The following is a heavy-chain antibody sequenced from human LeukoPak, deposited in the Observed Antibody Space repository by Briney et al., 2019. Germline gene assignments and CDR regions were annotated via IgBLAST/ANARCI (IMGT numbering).Heavy chain of an antibody. J-gene: IGHJ4*02. D-gene: IGHD3-22*01. Sequence: GGSLRLSCAASGFTFINYWMSWVRQAPGKGLEWVGNINQDGSEKYYGDSVKDRFTISRDNAKNSLYLQMNSLRAEDTAVYYCAKGYYDSSGYGIFDYWGQGTLVTVSS. V-gene: IGHV3-7*01. CDR1: GFTFINYW. CDR3: AKGYYDSSGYGIFDY. CDR2: INQDGSEK.